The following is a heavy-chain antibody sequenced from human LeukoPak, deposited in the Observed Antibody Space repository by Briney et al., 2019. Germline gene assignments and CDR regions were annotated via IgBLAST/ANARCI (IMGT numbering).Heavy chain of an antibody. CDR3: ARVSCWTNCSFDD. CDR1: GFTFSTYS. J-gene: IGHJ4*02. D-gene: IGHD2-21*01. Sequence: GGSLRLSCAASGFTFSTYSMTWVRQAPGKGLEWVSSISTSSVYKYCAESVKGRFTISRDNAKKSLYLQMNSLRAGDTAVYYCARVSCWTNCSFDDWGQGTLVTVSS. V-gene: IGHV3-21*01. CDR2: ISTSSVYK.